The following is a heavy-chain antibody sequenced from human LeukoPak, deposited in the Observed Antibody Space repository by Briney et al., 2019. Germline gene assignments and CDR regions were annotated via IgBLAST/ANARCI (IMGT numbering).Heavy chain of an antibody. D-gene: IGHD6-6*01. CDR3: AKEESARYGMDV. CDR2: ISWDGGSK. Sequence: GGSLRLSCAASGFTFDDYTMHWVRQAPGKGLEWVSLISWDGGSKNYADSVKDRFTISRENSKNSQDLQKNRLRTKDTPLYYCAKEESARYGMDVWGQGTTVTVSS. V-gene: IGHV3-43*01. J-gene: IGHJ6*02. CDR1: GFTFDDYT.